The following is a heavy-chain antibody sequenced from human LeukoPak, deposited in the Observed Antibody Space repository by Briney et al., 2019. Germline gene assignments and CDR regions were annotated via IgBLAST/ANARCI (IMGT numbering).Heavy chain of an antibody. J-gene: IGHJ4*02. CDR2: ISGSNGDT. CDR1: GYTFTSYG. D-gene: IGHD5-24*01. CDR3: ARGPRRWLQLTYFDY. Sequence: ASVKVSCKAVGYTFTSYGVGWVRQAPGQGLEWMAWISGSNGDTNFAQKIQGRVTLTTDTSTSTAYMELMSLRSDDTAAYFCARGPRRWLQLTYFDYWGQGTLVTVSS. V-gene: IGHV1-18*01.